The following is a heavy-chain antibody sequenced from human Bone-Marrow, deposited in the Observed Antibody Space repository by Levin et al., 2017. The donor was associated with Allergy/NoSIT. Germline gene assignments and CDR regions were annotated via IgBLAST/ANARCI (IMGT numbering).Heavy chain of an antibody. V-gene: IGHV4-31*03. CDR2: IFYSGST. D-gene: IGHD6-13*01. Sequence: SETLSLTCTVSGGSINSGGYYWSWIRQLPGKALEWIGYIFYSGSTSYNPSLKSRVTISVDTSKNQFSLKLSSVTAADTAVYYCASGYSASWDKQAAPCDYWGQGALVTVSS. CDR1: GGSINSGGYY. J-gene: IGHJ4*02. CDR3: ASGYSASWDKQAAPCDY.